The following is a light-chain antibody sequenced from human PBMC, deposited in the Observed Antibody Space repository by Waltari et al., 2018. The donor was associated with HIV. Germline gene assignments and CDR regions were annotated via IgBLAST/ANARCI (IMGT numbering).Light chain of an antibody. CDR3: SSSAGSRTLKV. V-gene: IGLV2-23*02. CDR2: EIN. J-gene: IGLJ3*02. CDR1: SNDVGRYNL. Sequence: QSALTQPASVSGSPGQSITISCTGTSNDVGRYNLVYWYQHHPGKAPKLLIYEINKRPSGVSNRFSGSKSGNTASLTISGLQAEDEADYYCSSSAGSRTLKVFGGGTQLTVL.